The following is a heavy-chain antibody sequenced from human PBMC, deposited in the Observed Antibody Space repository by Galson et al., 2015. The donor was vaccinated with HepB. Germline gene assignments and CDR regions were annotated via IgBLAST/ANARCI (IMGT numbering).Heavy chain of an antibody. D-gene: IGHD3-3*01. CDR3: AKGGDYDFWSGYFTFDY. V-gene: IGHV3-23*01. CDR2: ISGSGGST. Sequence: SLRLSCAASGFTFSSYAMSWVRQAPGKGLEWVSAISGSGGSTYYADSVKGRFTISRDNSKNTLYLQMNSLRAEDTAVYYCAKGGDYDFWSGYFTFDYWGQGTLVTVSS. CDR1: GFTFSSYA. J-gene: IGHJ4*02.